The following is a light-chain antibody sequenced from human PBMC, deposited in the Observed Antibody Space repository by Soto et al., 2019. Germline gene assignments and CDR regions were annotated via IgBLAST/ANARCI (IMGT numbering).Light chain of an antibody. CDR1: QSVSSY. J-gene: IGKJ4*01. CDR2: DAS. V-gene: IGKV3-11*01. CDR3: QQRSNWP. Sequence: EIVLTQSPATLSLSPGERATLSCRASQSVSSYLAWYQQKPGQAPRLLIYDASARATGIPARFSGSGSETDFTLTISSLEPEDFAVYYCQQRSNWPFGGGTKVESK.